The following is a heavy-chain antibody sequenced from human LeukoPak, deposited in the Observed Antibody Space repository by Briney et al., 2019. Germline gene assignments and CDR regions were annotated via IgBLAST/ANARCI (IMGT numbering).Heavy chain of an antibody. J-gene: IGHJ2*01. Sequence: ASVKVSCKPSGYTFTGYYMHWVRQAPGQGLEWMGRINPNSGATNYAQKFQGRVTMTRDTSISTAYMELTTLRSDDKAVYYCAKSIEYCGADCYGYFDLWGRGTLLTVSS. CDR1: GYTFTGYY. D-gene: IGHD2-21*02. V-gene: IGHV1-2*06. CDR2: INPNSGAT. CDR3: AKSIEYCGADCYGYFDL.